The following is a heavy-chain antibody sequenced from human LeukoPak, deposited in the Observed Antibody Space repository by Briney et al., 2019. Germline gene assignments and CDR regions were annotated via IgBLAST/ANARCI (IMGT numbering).Heavy chain of an antibody. Sequence: GGSLRLSCAVSGFTFSTSWMHWVRQAPGTGLEWVANINPDGRQKHYVDSLKGRFSISRDNGRSSLYLQMDNLRVEDTAVYYCMSDSFDNWGQGTLVTVSS. CDR2: INPDGRQK. CDR1: GFTFSTSW. V-gene: IGHV3-7*01. J-gene: IGHJ4*02. CDR3: MSDSFDN.